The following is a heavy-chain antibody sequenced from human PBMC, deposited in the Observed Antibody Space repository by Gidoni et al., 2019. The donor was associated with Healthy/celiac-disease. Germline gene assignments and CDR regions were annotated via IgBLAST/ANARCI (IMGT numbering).Heavy chain of an antibody. D-gene: IGHD6-6*01. V-gene: IGHV3-9*01. Sequence: EVQLVESGGGLVQPGRSLRLSCAASGFTFDDYAMHWFRQAPGKGLEWVSGISWNSGSIDYADSVKGRFTISRDNAKNSLYLQMNSLRAEDTALYYCAKDRRYSSSSGAFDPWGQGTLVTVSS. CDR3: AKDRRYSSSSGAFDP. CDR2: ISWNSGSI. J-gene: IGHJ5*02. CDR1: GFTFDDYA.